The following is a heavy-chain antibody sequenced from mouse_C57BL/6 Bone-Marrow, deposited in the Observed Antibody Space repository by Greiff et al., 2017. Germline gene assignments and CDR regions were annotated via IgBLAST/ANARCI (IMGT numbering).Heavy chain of an antibody. J-gene: IGHJ1*03. CDR2: IDPNSGGT. Sequence: VQLQQPGAELVKPGASVKLSCKASGYTFTSYWMHWVKQRPGRGLGWIGRIDPNSGGTKYNEKFKSKATLTVDKPSSTAYMQLSSLTSEDSAVYYCARNYYGSSYNWYFDVWGTGTTVTVSS. CDR1: GYTFTSYW. V-gene: IGHV1-72*01. D-gene: IGHD1-1*01. CDR3: ARNYYGSSYNWYFDV.